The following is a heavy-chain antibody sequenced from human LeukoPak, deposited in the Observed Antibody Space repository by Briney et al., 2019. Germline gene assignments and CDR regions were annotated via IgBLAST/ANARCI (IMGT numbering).Heavy chain of an antibody. D-gene: IGHD3-10*01. J-gene: IGHJ4*02. CDR3: ATQFPWFGELLYPVPPY. CDR1: GFTFSSYA. Sequence: GGSLRLSCAASGFTFSSYAMSWVRQAPGKGLEWVSAISGSGGSTYYADSVKGRFTISRDNSKNTLYLQMNSLRAEDTAVYYCATQFPWFGELLYPVPPYWGQGTPVTVSS. CDR2: ISGSGGST. V-gene: IGHV3-23*01.